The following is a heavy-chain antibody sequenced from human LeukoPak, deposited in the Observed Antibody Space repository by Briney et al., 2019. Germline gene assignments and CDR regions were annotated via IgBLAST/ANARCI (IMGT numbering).Heavy chain of an antibody. D-gene: IGHD6-19*01. V-gene: IGHV3-48*02. J-gene: IGHJ4*02. Sequence: GGSLRLSCSASGFAFSNYGMNWVCQAPGKGLEWVSHISRSSTTIYYADSVKGRFTISRDNAKNSLYLQMNSLRDEDTAVYYCVTAAVAGTVYWGQGTLVTVSS. CDR3: VTAAVAGTVY. CDR2: ISRSSTTI. CDR1: GFAFSNYG.